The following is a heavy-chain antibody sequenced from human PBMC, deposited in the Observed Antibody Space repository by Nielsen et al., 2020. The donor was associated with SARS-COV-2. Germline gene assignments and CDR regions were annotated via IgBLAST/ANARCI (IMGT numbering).Heavy chain of an antibody. CDR1: GFPITNAW. V-gene: IGHV3-15*01. CDR2: IKGKSDGGTT. D-gene: IGHD7-27*01. Sequence: GGSLRLSCAASGFPITNAWMTWVRQAPGKGLEWVGRIKGKSDGGTTDYAAPVKGRCTISRDDSKNTVYLQMNSLKTEDTAVYFCTTDAPRGNWGRPFESWGQGALVTVSS. CDR3: TTDAPRGNWGRPFES. J-gene: IGHJ4*02.